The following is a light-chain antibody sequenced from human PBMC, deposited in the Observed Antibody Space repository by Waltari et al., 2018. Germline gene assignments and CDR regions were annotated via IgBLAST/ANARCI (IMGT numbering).Light chain of an antibody. CDR1: SRDVGGYNY. Sequence: QSALTQPPSASGSPGQSVTISCTGCSRDVGGYNYVSWYQQHPGKAPKLMIYGVDKRPSGVPDRFSGSKSGNTASLTVSGLQAEDEADYFCASYASTRKVFGGGTKLTVL. CDR2: GVD. CDR3: ASYASTRKV. J-gene: IGLJ3*02. V-gene: IGLV2-8*01.